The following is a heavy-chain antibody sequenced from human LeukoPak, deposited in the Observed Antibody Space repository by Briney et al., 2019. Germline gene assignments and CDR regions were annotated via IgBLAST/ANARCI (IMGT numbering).Heavy chain of an antibody. Sequence: SETLSLTCTVSGGSISSGSYYWSWIRQPAVKGLEWIVRIYTSGSTNYNPSLKSRVTISVDTSKNQFSLKLSSVTAADTAVYYCAREGLAMVRGVLPKEAWGWFDPWGQGTLVTVSS. CDR1: GGSISSGSYY. CDR2: IYTSGST. CDR3: AREGLAMVRGVLPKEAWGWFDP. J-gene: IGHJ5*02. V-gene: IGHV4-61*02. D-gene: IGHD3-10*01.